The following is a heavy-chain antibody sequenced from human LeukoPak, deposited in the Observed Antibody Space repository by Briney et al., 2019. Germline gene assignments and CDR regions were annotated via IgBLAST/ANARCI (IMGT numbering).Heavy chain of an antibody. D-gene: IGHD2-2*01. V-gene: IGHV4-38-2*02. CDR2: IYNSGST. Sequence: PSETLSLTCTVSGYSISSGYFWGWIRQPPGKGLEWIGTIYNSGSTYYNASLESRVTISVDTSKNQFSLKLSSVTAADTAVYYCARHENQLRGKTLDPWGQGTLVTVSS. CDR3: ARHENQLRGKTLDP. J-gene: IGHJ5*02. CDR1: GYSISSGYF.